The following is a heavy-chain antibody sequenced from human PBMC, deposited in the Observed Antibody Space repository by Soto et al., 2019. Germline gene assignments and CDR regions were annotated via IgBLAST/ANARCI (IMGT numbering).Heavy chain of an antibody. CDR2: IYSSGRT. Sequence: SETLSLTCTVSGGSVNSDDYYWSWIRQPPGKGLEWIGYIYSSGRTNYNPSLMSRVTISLDTSRNQFSLKLSSVTAADTAVFLCAREYSNSPEAFDSWGQGTMVTVYS. CDR3: AREYSNSPEAFDS. V-gene: IGHV4-61*08. D-gene: IGHD1-26*01. CDR1: GGSVNSDDYY. J-gene: IGHJ4*02.